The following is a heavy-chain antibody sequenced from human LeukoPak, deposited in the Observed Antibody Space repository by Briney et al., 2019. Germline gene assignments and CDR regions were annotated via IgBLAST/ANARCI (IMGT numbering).Heavy chain of an antibody. CDR1: GGFISSYF. CDR2: IYDGGKT. J-gene: IGHJ3*02. CDR3: ARDYIVETGVVAFDI. D-gene: IGHD5-12*01. V-gene: IGHV4-4*07. Sequence: SETLPLTCSVSGGFISSYFWKWIRQLAGKGLEWVGHIYDGGKTNYNPSLRGRATISVDTSSNQFSLELRSVTAADTAVYYCARDYIVETGVVAFDIWGQGTMVTVSS.